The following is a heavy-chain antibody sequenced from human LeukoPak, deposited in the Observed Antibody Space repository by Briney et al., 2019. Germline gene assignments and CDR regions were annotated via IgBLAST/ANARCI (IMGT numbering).Heavy chain of an antibody. D-gene: IGHD3-3*01. J-gene: IGHJ5*02. Sequence: ASVKVSCKASGYTFTSYDINWVRQATGQGLEWMAWMNHNSGNTGYAQKFQGRVTMTRNTSISTAYMELSSLRSEDTAVYYCARGTSSGVVHNWFDPWGQGTLVTVSS. CDR2: MNHNSGNT. V-gene: IGHV1-8*01. CDR1: GYTFTSYD. CDR3: ARGTSSGVVHNWFDP.